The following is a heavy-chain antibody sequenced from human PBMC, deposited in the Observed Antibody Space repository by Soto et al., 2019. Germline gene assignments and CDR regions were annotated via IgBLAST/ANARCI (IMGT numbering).Heavy chain of an antibody. Sequence: QVQLVESGGGVVQPGRSLRLSCAASGFTFSSYGMHWVRQAPGKGLEWVAVISKDGSVKYYADSVKGRFTISRDNSQNTLYLPMNSLGAEDTAVYYCTGEVASGYWGQGTLVTVSS. CDR1: GFTFSSYG. CDR3: TGEVASGY. CDR2: ISKDGSVK. D-gene: IGHD2-8*02. V-gene: IGHV3-30*03. J-gene: IGHJ4*02.